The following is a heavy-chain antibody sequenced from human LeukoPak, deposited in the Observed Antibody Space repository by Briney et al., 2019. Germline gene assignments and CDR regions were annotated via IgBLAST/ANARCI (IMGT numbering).Heavy chain of an antibody. CDR3: ARAHCSSTTCCPDY. D-gene: IGHD2-2*01. Sequence: PVKVSCKASGYIFSGYYMYWVRQAPGQGLEWMGWINPNSGGTENAQKFQGRVTMNRDTSISTAYMEVSRLTSDDTAVYHCARAHCSSTTCCPDYWGQGTLVTVSS. CDR1: GYIFSGYY. V-gene: IGHV1-2*02. J-gene: IGHJ4*02. CDR2: INPNSGGT.